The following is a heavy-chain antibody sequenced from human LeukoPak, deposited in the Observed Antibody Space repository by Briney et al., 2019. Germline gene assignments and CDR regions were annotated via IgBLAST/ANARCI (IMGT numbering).Heavy chain of an antibody. Sequence: GSLRLSCAASGFTFSSYSMNWVRQAPGKGLEWVSYISSTGSTIYYADSVKGRFTISRGNAKNSLNLEMNSLRGEDTAVYYCVRGPGYSYGAYYCYGMDVWGQGTTVTVSS. J-gene: IGHJ6*02. V-gene: IGHV3-48*04. D-gene: IGHD5-18*01. CDR1: GFTFSSYS. CDR2: ISSTGSTI. CDR3: VRGPGYSYGAYYCYGMDV.